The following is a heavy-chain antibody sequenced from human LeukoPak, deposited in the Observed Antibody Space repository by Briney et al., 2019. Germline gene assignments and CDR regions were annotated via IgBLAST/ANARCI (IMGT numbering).Heavy chain of an antibody. Sequence: GESLKISCRGSGYSFTNYWIGWVRQMPGKGLEWMGIIYPRDSHTRYSPSFQGQVTISADKSISTAYLQWSSLKASDTAMYYCARQPNPDFDYWGQGTLVTVSS. J-gene: IGHJ4*02. CDR3: ARQPNPDFDY. CDR1: GYSFTNYW. CDR2: IYPRDSHT. V-gene: IGHV5-51*01.